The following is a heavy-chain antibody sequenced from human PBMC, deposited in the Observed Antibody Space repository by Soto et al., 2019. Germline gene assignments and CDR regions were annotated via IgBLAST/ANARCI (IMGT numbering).Heavy chain of an antibody. Sequence: QVQLVESGGGVVQPGGSLRLSCAASGFTFRHYGLHWVRQAPGKGLEWVAVIFFDGTKKFYADSVKGRFSISRDNSNNTLYLQMDSLRAEDTAMYYCTRRHDELSYLDHWDQGTLVTVSS. CDR2: IFFDGTKK. V-gene: IGHV3-33*01. CDR3: TRRHDELSYLDH. J-gene: IGHJ4*03. D-gene: IGHD1-1*01. CDR1: GFTFRHYG.